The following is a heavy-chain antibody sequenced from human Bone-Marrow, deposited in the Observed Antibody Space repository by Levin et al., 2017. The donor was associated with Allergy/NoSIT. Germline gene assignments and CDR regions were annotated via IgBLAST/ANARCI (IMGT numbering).Heavy chain of an antibody. Sequence: GGSLRLSCAVSGFTFSSYWMHWVRQAPGEGLVWVSRISGDGASTNYADSVKGRFTISRDNAKNTLYLQMNSLRVEDTAVYFCAREVAALDSWGQGTLVTVSS. CDR3: AREVAALDS. J-gene: IGHJ4*02. CDR2: ISGDGAST. CDR1: GFTFSSYW. V-gene: IGHV3-74*01. D-gene: IGHD6-19*01.